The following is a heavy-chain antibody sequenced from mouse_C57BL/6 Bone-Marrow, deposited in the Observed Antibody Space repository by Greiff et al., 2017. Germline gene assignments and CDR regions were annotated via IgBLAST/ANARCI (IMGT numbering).Heavy chain of an antibody. Sequence: VQLQQSGAELARPGASVKLSCKASGYTFTSYGISWVKQRTGQGLEWIGEIYPRSGNTYYNEKFKGKATLTADKSSSTAYMELRSLTSEDSAVXFCARLPSPYYFDYWGQGTTLTVSS. CDR1: GYTFTSYG. CDR3: ARLPSPYYFDY. V-gene: IGHV1-81*01. CDR2: IYPRSGNT. J-gene: IGHJ2*01.